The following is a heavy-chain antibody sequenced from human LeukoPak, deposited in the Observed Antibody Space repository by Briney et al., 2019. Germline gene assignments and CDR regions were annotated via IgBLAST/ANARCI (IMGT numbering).Heavy chain of an antibody. CDR1: GFTFSSYA. V-gene: IGHV3-7*04. D-gene: IGHD3-16*02. Sequence: GGSLRLSCAASGFTFSSYAMSWVRQAPGKGLEWVANIKQDGSEKYYVDSVKGRFTISRDNAKNSLYLQMNSLRAEDTAVYYCARARIMITFGGVIVGGYFDYWGQGTLVTVSS. CDR3: ARARIMITFGGVIVGGYFDY. CDR2: IKQDGSEK. J-gene: IGHJ4*02.